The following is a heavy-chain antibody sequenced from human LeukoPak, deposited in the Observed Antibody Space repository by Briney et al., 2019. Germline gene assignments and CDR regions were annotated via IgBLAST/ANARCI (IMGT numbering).Heavy chain of an antibody. V-gene: IGHV3-9*01. CDR1: GFSFDDYA. J-gene: IGHJ4*02. CDR3: AKDQGRSGFFSRGPFDY. D-gene: IGHD3-10*01. Sequence: GRSLGLSCAASGFSFDDYAMHWVRQAPVKGLEWVSSISWSSDSIGYADSVEGRFTISRDNAKNSLYLQMNSLRPEDTALYYCAKDQGRSGFFSRGPFDYWGQGTLVTVSS. CDR2: ISWSSDSI.